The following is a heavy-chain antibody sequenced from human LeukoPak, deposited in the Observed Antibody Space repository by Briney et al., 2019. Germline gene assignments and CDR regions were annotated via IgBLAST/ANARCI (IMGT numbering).Heavy chain of an antibody. CDR1: GFTFGTFW. CDR3: AKGHGWEASYYYYYMDV. Sequence: GGSLRHSCEDSGFTFGTFWMSWVRQAPGKGLEWVANIKQGGSEKNYVDSVKGRFTIARDDAKNSLYLQMNSLRAEDTAVYYCAKGHGWEASYYYYYMDVWGKGTTVTISS. V-gene: IGHV3-7*01. D-gene: IGHD1-26*01. J-gene: IGHJ6*03. CDR2: IKQGGSEK.